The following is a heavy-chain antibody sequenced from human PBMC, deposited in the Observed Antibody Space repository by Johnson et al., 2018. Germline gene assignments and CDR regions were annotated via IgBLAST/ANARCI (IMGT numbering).Heavy chain of an antibody. CDR3: ARARSWGIQLYYYYYGMDV. Sequence: QVQLVETGGGLVQPGRSLRLSCTAFGFTFGDYAMSWFRQAPGKGLEWVAVIWYDGSNQYYADSVKGRVTISRDNSKNTLYLQMNSLRAEDTAVYYCARARSWGIQLYYYYYGMDVWGQGTTVTVSS. CDR2: IWYDGSNQ. CDR1: GFTFGDYA. J-gene: IGHJ6*02. D-gene: IGHD5-18*01. V-gene: IGHV3-33*01.